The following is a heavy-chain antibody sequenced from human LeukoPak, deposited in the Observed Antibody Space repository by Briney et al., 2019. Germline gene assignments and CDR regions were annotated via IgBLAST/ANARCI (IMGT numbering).Heavy chain of an antibody. D-gene: IGHD6-19*01. CDR1: GFIFSSYA. CDR3: VRRGDASSGWGDHDF. Sequence: GGSLRLSCAASGFIFSSYAISWVRQAPGKGLEWVSTIGGSGDKTFYADSVKGRFTISRDNSKNMVHLQMNSLTGEDTALYYCVRRGDASSGWGDHDFWGQGALVTVSS. J-gene: IGHJ4*02. V-gene: IGHV3-23*01. CDR2: IGGSGDKT.